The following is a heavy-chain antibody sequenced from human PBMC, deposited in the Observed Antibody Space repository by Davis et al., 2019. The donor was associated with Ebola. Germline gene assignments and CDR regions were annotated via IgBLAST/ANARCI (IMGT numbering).Heavy chain of an antibody. CDR3: ARDYSPYYGMDV. Sequence: GESLKISCAASGFTFSSYDMHWVRQATGKGLEWVSAIGTAGDTYYPGSVKGRFTISRENAKNSLYLQMNSLRAGDTAVYYCARDYSPYYGMDVWGQGTTVTVSS. V-gene: IGHV3-13*01. CDR2: IGTAGDT. D-gene: IGHD4-11*01. J-gene: IGHJ6*02. CDR1: GFTFSSYD.